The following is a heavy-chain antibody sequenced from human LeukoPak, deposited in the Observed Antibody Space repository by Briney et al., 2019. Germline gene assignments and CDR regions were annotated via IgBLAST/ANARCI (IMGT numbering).Heavy chain of an antibody. CDR2: ISSSGSTI. J-gene: IGHJ5*02. V-gene: IGHV3-11*01. CDR3: ARGGSNWNDNWFDP. Sequence: GGSLRLSCAASGFTFSNAWMSWVRQAPGKGLEWVSYISSSGSTIYYADSVKGRFTISRDNAKNSLYLQMNSLRAEDTAVYYCARGGSNWNDNWFDPWGQGTLVTVSS. CDR1: GFTFSNAW. D-gene: IGHD1-20*01.